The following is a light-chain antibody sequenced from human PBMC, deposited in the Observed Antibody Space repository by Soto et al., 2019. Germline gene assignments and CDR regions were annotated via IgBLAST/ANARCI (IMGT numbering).Light chain of an antibody. Sequence: QSALTQPPSASGTPGQRVTISCSGSSSNIGSYSVNWYQQLPGTAPKLLIYNSNQRPSGVPDRFSGSKSGTSASLAISGLQSEDEADYYCAARDDSLSVHVVFGGGTKVTVL. CDR1: SSNIGSYS. CDR2: NSN. J-gene: IGLJ2*01. V-gene: IGLV1-44*01. CDR3: AARDDSLSVHVV.